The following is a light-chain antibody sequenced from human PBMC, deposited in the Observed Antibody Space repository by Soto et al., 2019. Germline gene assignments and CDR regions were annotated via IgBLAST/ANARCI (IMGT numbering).Light chain of an antibody. CDR1: QSVSSGY. Sequence: EIVLTQSPDTLSLSPGERATLPCRASQSVSSGYLAWYQQKPGQAPRLLIYGASSRATGIPDRFSGSGSGTDFTLTISRLEPEDFAVYYCQQYNNWPWTFGQGTKVDIK. V-gene: IGKV3-20*01. CDR2: GAS. J-gene: IGKJ1*01. CDR3: QQYNNWPWT.